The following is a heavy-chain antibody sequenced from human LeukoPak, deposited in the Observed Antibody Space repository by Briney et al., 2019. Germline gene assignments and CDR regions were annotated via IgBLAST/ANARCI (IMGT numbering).Heavy chain of an antibody. J-gene: IGHJ4*02. Sequence: GGSLRLSCAASGFTFSSYSMNWVRQAPGKGLEWVSYISSSSSTIYYADSVKGRFTISRDNAKNSLYLQMNSLRDEDTAVYYCARLRRGITIFGGHFDYWGQGTLVTVSS. V-gene: IGHV3-48*02. CDR2: ISSSSSTI. CDR3: ARLRRGITIFGGHFDY. D-gene: IGHD3-3*01. CDR1: GFTFSSYS.